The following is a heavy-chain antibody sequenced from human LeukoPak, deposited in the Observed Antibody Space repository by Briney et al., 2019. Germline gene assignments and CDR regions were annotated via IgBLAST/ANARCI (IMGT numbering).Heavy chain of an antibody. CDR2: ISYDGSNK. CDR1: GFTFSSHG. CDR3: AKVRVVGATLDAFDI. J-gene: IGHJ3*02. D-gene: IGHD1-26*01. V-gene: IGHV3-30*18. Sequence: GGSLRLSCAASGFTFSSHGMHWVRQAPGKGLEWVAVISYDGSNKYYADSVKGRFTISRDNSKNTLYLQMNSLRAEDTAVYYCAKVRVVGATLDAFDIWGQGTMVTVSS.